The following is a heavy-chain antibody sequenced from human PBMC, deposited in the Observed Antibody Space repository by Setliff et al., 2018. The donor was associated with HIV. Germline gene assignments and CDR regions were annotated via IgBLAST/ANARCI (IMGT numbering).Heavy chain of an antibody. V-gene: IGHV1-8*01. D-gene: IGHD1-1*01. CDR2: MSPNSGDT. CDR1: GYTFISND. J-gene: IGHJ4*02. CDR3: ARQLSNSLDF. Sequence: ASVKVSCKASGYTFISNDINWVRQTTGQGLEWMGWMSPNSGDTGYAQNFQGRVTMTRDTSMNTAYMEFSSLRSDDTAVYYCARQLSNSLDFWGQGAQVTVSS.